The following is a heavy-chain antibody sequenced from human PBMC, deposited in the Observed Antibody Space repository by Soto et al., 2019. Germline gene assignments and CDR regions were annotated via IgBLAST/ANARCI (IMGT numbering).Heavy chain of an antibody. CDR2: ISPYTGDT. J-gene: IGHJ5*02. Sequence: VQLVQSGAEVKEPGASVKVSCKASGYTFTDYGISWVRQAPGQGLEWMGWISPYTGDTKYLQRLQGRVTVTADTSTSTAYMEVRSLRYDDTAVYYCAKTGAWNWFDPWGQGTLVTVSS. CDR1: GYTFTDYG. V-gene: IGHV1-18*01. CDR3: AKTGAWNWFDP.